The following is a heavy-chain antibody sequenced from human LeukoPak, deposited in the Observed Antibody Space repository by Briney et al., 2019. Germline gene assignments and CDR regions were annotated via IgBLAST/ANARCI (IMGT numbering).Heavy chain of an antibody. V-gene: IGHV1-18*01. Sequence: GASVKVSCKASGYTFTSYGISWVRQAPGQGLEWMGWISAYNGNTNYAQKLQGRVTMTTDTSTSTAYMELRRLRSDDTAVYYCAREYCSGGSCYYNWFDPWGQGTLVTVSS. CDR3: AREYCSGGSCYYNWFDP. CDR2: ISAYNGNT. D-gene: IGHD2-15*01. CDR1: GYTFTSYG. J-gene: IGHJ5*02.